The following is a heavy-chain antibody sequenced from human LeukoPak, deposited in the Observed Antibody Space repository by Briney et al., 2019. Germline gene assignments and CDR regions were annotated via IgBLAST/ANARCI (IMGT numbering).Heavy chain of an antibody. D-gene: IGHD3-3*01. CDR2: ISGSGGST. Sequence: PGGSLRLSCAASGFTFSSYAMSWVRQAAGKGLEWVSAISGSGGSTYSAASVKGRFTISRDDSKNTLYLQMSSLRAEDTAVYYGAKARFLDFDYWGQGTLVTVSS. CDR1: GFTFSSYA. V-gene: IGHV3-23*01. CDR3: AKARFLDFDY. J-gene: IGHJ4*02.